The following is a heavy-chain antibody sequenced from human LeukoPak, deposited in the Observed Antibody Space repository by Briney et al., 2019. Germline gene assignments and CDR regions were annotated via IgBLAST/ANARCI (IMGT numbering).Heavy chain of an antibody. D-gene: IGHD4-23*01. J-gene: IGHJ5*02. CDR2: INPNSGGT. CDR1: GYTFTGYY. V-gene: IGHV1-2*02. CDR3: ARESWEPVIRFFDP. Sequence: ASVKVSCKASGYTFTGYYMHWVRQAPGQGLEWMGWINPNSGGTNYAQKFQGRVTMTRDTSISTAYMELSRLRSDDTAVYYCARESWEPVIRFFDPWGQGTLVTVSS.